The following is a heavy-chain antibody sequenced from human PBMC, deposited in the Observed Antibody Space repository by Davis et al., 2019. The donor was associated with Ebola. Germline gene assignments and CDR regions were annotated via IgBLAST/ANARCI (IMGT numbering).Heavy chain of an antibody. D-gene: IGHD5-18*01. Sequence: AASVKVSCKASGGAFSTYIVSWVRQAPGQGLEWMGGIIPISGIPNYAQKFQGRVTITADKSTSTAYMELSSLRYEDTAVYYCVRDGFSYGDYWGQGTLVTVSS. V-gene: IGHV1-69*10. CDR1: GGAFSTYI. J-gene: IGHJ4*02. CDR2: IIPISGIP. CDR3: VRDGFSYGDY.